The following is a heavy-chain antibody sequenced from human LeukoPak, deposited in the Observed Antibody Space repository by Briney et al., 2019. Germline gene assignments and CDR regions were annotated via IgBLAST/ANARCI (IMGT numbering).Heavy chain of an antibody. D-gene: IGHD4-17*01. CDR1: GYSFTGYY. CDR2: INPNSGGT. J-gene: IGHJ5*02. Sequence: GASVKVSCKASGYSFTGYYMHWVRQAPGQGLEWMGWINPNSGGTNYAQKFQGRVTMTRDTSISTAYMELSRLRSDDTAVYYCARGSPSEYGDQAPYNWFDPWGQGTLVTVSS. V-gene: IGHV1-2*02. CDR3: ARGSPSEYGDQAPYNWFDP.